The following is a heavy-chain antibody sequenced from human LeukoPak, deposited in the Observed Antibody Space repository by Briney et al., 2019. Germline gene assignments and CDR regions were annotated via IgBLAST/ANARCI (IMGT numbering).Heavy chain of an antibody. CDR3: ARIDFWSGYYIGYYYGSGSPGWPYFDY. D-gene: IGHD3-3*01. J-gene: IGHJ4*02. Sequence: GGSLRLSCAASGFSFSSYVMSWARQAPGKGLEWVSTISITSSYIYYSDSVKGRFTISRDNAKNSLYLQMNSLRAEDTAVYYCARIDFWSGYYIGYYYGSGSPGWPYFDYWGQGTLVTVSS. CDR2: ISITSSYI. CDR1: GFSFSSYV. V-gene: IGHV3-21*01.